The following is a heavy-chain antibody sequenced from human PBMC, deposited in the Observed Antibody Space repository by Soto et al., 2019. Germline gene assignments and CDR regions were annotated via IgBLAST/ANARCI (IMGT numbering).Heavy chain of an antibody. J-gene: IGHJ4*02. CDR1: GGSISSSSYY. Sequence: SETLSLTCTVSGGSISSSSYYWGWIRQPPGKGLEWIGSIYYSGSTYYNPSLKSRVTISVDTSKNQFSLKLSSVTAADTAVYYCARLIAASYSSSWYYFDYWGQGTLVTVSS. V-gene: IGHV4-39*01. D-gene: IGHD6-13*01. CDR3: ARLIAASYSSSWYYFDY. CDR2: IYYSGST.